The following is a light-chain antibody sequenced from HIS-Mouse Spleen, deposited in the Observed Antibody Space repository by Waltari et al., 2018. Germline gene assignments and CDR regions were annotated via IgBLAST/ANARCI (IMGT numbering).Light chain of an antibody. CDR3: SSYTSSSTYV. J-gene: IGLJ1*01. Sequence: QSALTQPASVSGSPGQSITIPCTGTSRDVGGYNYVSCYQQHPGKAPKLMIYDVSNRPSGVSNRFSGSKSGNTASLTISGLQAEDEADYYCSSYTSSSTYVFGTGTKVTVL. V-gene: IGLV2-14*03. CDR2: DVS. CDR1: SRDVGGYNY.